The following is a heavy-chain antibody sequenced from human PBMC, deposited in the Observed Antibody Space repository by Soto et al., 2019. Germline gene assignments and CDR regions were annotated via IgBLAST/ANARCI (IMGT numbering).Heavy chain of an antibody. Sequence: EVQLLESGGGLVQPGGSLRLSCAASGFTFSSYAMSWVRQAPGEGLEWVSAISGSGGSTYYADSVKGRFTIYRDNSKNTLYLQMNSLRAEDTAVYYCARVHPTYYDFWSGFEFDYWGQGTLVTVSS. CDR1: GFTFSSYA. D-gene: IGHD3-3*01. V-gene: IGHV3-23*01. CDR3: ARVHPTYYDFWSGFEFDY. J-gene: IGHJ4*02. CDR2: ISGSGGST.